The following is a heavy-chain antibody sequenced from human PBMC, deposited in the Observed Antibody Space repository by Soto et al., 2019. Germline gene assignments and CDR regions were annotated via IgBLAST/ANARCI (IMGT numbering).Heavy chain of an antibody. D-gene: IGHD3-22*01. Sequence: EVQLLESGGGLVQPGGSLRLSCAASGFTFDTYAMTWVRQAPGKGLEWVSSISGSVVDNTLYAESVKGRFTISRDSSTNTVYLPMNDLRLDDTAIYYCAKEVYPSGYYYGVDVFDSWGQGTLVTVSS. CDR3: AKEVYPSGYYYGVDVFDS. CDR1: GFTFDTYA. J-gene: IGHJ4*02. CDR2: ISGSVVDNT. V-gene: IGHV3-23*01.